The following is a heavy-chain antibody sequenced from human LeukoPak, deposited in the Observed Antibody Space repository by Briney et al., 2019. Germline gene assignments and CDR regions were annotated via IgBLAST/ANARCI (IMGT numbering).Heavy chain of an antibody. J-gene: IGHJ4*02. Sequence: PSETLSLTCTVSGGSISSSSYYWGWIRQPPGKGLEWIGSIYYSGSTYYNPSLKSRVTISVDTSKNQFSLKLSSVTAADTAVYYCARAPISYGYALDYWGQGTLVTVSS. CDR2: IYYSGST. D-gene: IGHD5-18*01. CDR1: GGSISSSSYY. CDR3: ARAPISYGYALDY. V-gene: IGHV4-39*07.